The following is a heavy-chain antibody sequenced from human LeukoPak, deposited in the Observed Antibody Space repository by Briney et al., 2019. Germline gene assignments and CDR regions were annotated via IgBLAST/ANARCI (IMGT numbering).Heavy chain of an antibody. CDR2: ISSSGSTI. Sequence: PGGSLRLSCAASGFTFSNAWMSWIRQAPGKGLEWVSYISSSGSTIYYADSVKGRFTISRDNAKNSLYLQMNSLRAEDTAVYYCASCRNYDILTGYYPGGFDPWGQGTLVTVSS. D-gene: IGHD3-9*01. CDR3: ASCRNYDILTGYYPGGFDP. V-gene: IGHV3-11*04. J-gene: IGHJ5*02. CDR1: GFTFSNAW.